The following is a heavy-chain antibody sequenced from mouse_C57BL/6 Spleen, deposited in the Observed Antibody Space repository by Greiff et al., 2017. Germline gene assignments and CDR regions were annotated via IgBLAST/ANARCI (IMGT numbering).Heavy chain of an antibody. V-gene: IGHV1-18*01. CDR3: ARHYYGSSYGFAY. D-gene: IGHD1-1*01. J-gene: IGHJ3*01. Sequence: EVQLQQSGPELVKPGASVKIPCKASGYTFTDYNMDWVKQSHGKSLEWIGDINPNNGGTIYNQKFKGKATLTVDKSSSTAYMELRSLTSEDTAVYYCARHYYGSSYGFAYWGQGTLVTVSA. CDR2: INPNNGGT. CDR1: GYTFTDYN.